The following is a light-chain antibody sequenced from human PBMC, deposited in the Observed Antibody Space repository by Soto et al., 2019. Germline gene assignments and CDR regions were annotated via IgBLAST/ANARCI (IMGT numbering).Light chain of an antibody. CDR2: GTS. CDR1: QAVSAGY. CDR3: QQYGNSLYT. Sequence: ETVLTQSPATLSLSPGERASLFCRASQAVSAGYLAGYQQKPGQAPRLLIYGTSTRATGLPDRFSGSGSGTDFTLPISRLEPEDFAVYYCQQYGNSLYTFGQGTKL. V-gene: IGKV3-20*01. J-gene: IGKJ2*01.